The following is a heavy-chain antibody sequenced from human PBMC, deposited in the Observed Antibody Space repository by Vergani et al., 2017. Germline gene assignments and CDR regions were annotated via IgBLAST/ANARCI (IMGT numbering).Heavy chain of an antibody. D-gene: IGHD2-8*01. V-gene: IGHV4-4*07. CDR3: ARGSLNGVSTEIVY. J-gene: IGHJ4*02. Sequence: QVQLQESGPGLVKPSETLSLTCTVSGGSISSYYWSWIRQPAGKGLEWIGRIYTSGSTNYNPSLKSRVTMSVDTSKNQFSLKLSSVTAADTAVYYCARGSLNGVSTEIVYWGQGTLVTVSS. CDR2: IYTSGST. CDR1: GGSISSYY.